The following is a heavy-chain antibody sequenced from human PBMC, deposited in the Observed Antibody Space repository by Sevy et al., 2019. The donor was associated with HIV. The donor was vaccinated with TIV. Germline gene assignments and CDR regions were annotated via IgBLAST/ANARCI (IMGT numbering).Heavy chain of an antibody. CDR1: QFSFSDYS. D-gene: IGHD6-6*01. V-gene: IGHV3-21*01. Sequence: GGSLRLSCAASQFSFSDYSLNWVRQAPGKGLEWVASISKIGNFISYADSVRGRFTISRDNTKNSLFLHMTSLRVEDTALYYCARVGSQSSSSSPYSDYWGQGTLVTVSS. CDR2: ISKIGNFI. J-gene: IGHJ4*02. CDR3: ARVGSQSSSSSPYSDY.